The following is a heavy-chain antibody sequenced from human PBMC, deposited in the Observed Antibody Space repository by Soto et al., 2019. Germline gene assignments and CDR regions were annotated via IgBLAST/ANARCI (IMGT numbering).Heavy chain of an antibody. D-gene: IGHD2-15*01. J-gene: IGHJ6*02. Sequence: ASVKVSCEASGHTFVGFHLHWARQARGQRLEWVGWINPRSGAQYYAQSFQGRVLMAGDTSINTVYLELGRLTSDATAVYYSSKGLCTVEHWSGGSCYDGMDVWGQGTTVTV. CDR1: GHTFVGFH. CDR3: SKGLCTVEHWSGGSCYDGMDV. V-gene: IGHV1-2*02. CDR2: INPRSGAQ.